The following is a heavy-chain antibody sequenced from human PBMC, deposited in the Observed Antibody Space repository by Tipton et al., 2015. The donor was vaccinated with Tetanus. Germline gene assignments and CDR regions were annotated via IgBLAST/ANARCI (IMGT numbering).Heavy chain of an antibody. D-gene: IGHD6-19*01. Sequence: TLSLTCSVSGDSVSSGSYYWTWIRQPPGKGLEWIGYIYRTGSTKYNSSLRDRVTIALDTSKNQFSLKLNSVTAADTAVYYCVRERCSGWFVDYWGQGTVVTVFS. CDR3: VRERCSGWFVDY. CDR2: IYRTGST. J-gene: IGHJ4*02. V-gene: IGHV4-61*01. CDR1: GDSVSSGSYY.